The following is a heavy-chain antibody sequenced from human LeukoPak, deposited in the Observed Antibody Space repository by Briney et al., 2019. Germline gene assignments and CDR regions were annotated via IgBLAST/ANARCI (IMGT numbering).Heavy chain of an antibody. D-gene: IGHD2-15*01. V-gene: IGHV4-31*02. CDR3: ARLPYCSGGSCYPGSDAFDI. CDR1: GGSFSSGAYY. CDR2: IYYSGTT. J-gene: IGHJ3*02. Sequence: SQTLSLTCTVSGGSFSSGAYYWSWIRQHPGKGLEWIGYIYYSGTTYYNPSLKSRVTISADTSKNQFSLKLSSVTAADTAVYHCARLPYCSGGSCYPGSDAFDIWGQGTMVTVSS.